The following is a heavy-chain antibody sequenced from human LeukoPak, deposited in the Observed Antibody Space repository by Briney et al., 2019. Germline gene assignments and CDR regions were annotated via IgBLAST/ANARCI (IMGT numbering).Heavy chain of an antibody. CDR3: ARSRYYYYMDV. Sequence: GASVKVSCKASGYTFAGYYMHWVRQAPGRGLEWMGRINPNSGGTNYAQKFQGRVTMTRDTSISTAYMELSRLRSDDTAVYYCARSRYYYYMDVWGKGTTVTVSS. CDR2: INPNSGGT. CDR1: GYTFAGYY. J-gene: IGHJ6*03. V-gene: IGHV1-2*06.